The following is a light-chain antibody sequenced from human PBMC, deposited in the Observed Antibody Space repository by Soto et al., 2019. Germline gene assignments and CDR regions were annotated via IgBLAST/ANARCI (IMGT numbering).Light chain of an antibody. CDR1: QSVITY. CDR3: HQRYRRPPFT. CDR2: DTS. J-gene: IGKJ5*01. V-gene: IGKV3-11*01. Sequence: EIVLTQSPATLSLSPGERATLSCTASQSVITYLACYQQKPGHPPRLLIYDTSNRVTGIQARFSGSGSATDFTLTISSLEPEDFSVYYYHQRYRRPPFTFGQGTRLE.